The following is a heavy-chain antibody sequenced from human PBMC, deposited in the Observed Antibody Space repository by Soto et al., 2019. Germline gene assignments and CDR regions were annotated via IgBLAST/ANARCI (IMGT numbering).Heavy chain of an antibody. D-gene: IGHD2-21*01. CDR3: ARHGRHSDFSAVQSYYGLDV. CDR1: GGSINSYY. CDR2: FYSSGST. J-gene: IGHJ6*02. V-gene: IGHV4-59*08. Sequence: QVQLQESGPRLAKPSETLSLTCTVSGGSINSYYWSWIRQPPGRGLEWIGYFYSSGSTNYNPPFASRFTISVDTSKNQFSLGLSSVTAADTAGYYCARHGRHSDFSAVQSYYGLDVWGQGTTVTVSS.